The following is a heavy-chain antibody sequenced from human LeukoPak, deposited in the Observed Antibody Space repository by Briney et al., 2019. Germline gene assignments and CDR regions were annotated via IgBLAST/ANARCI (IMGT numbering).Heavy chain of an antibody. CDR2: INPNSGGT. CDR1: RYTSTGYY. CDR3: ARDLNGELSKYWFDL. J-gene: IGHJ5*01. D-gene: IGHD3-16*02. V-gene: IGHV1-2*02. Sequence: ASVKDSCKASRYTSTGYYMRWVRQAPGQGLEWMGWINPNSGGTNYAQKFQGRVTMTRDTSISTAYMELSRLRSDDTAVYYCARDLNGELSKYWFDLWGQAWLVTVSS.